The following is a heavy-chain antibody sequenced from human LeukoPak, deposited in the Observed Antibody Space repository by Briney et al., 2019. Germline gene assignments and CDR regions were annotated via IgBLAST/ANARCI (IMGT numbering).Heavy chain of an antibody. J-gene: IGHJ4*02. Sequence: GASVKVSCKASGGTFNSYAFSWVRQAPGQGLEWMGGIIPMFDTAIYAQKFQGRVTITRDTSASTAYMELSSLRSEDTAVFYCARTEMATILDFDYWGQGTLVTVSS. D-gene: IGHD5-24*01. V-gene: IGHV1-69*05. CDR1: GGTFNSYA. CDR2: IIPMFDTA. CDR3: ARTEMATILDFDY.